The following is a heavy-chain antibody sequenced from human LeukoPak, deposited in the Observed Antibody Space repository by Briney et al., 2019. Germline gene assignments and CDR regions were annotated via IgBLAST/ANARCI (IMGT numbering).Heavy chain of an antibody. J-gene: IGHJ4*02. CDR2: IKKDGSAK. CDR3: ARRYFDS. CDR1: GFTFSDYW. Sequence: GESLRRSCAASGFTFSDYWMHWVRQAPGKGLEWVANIKKDGSAKYYVDSVKGRFTISRDNAKNSLYLQMNSLRAEDTAVYYCARRYFDSWGQGNLVTVSS. V-gene: IGHV3-7*03.